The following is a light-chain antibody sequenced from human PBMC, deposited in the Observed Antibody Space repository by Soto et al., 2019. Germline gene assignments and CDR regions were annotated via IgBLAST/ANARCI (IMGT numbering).Light chain of an antibody. CDR2: AAS. J-gene: IGKJ5*01. CDR1: QSISTY. Sequence: DIQMTQAPSSLSASVGDRVTITCRASQSISTYLNWYQQNPGKAPKLLIYAASSLQSGVPSRFSGSGSGTDFTLTISRLEPEDFAVYYCQQHGSSPITFGQGTRLEIK. CDR3: QQHGSSPIT. V-gene: IGKV1-39*01.